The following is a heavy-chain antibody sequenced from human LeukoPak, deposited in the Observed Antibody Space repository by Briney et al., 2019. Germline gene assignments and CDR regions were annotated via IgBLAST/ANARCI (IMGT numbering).Heavy chain of an antibody. Sequence: GRSLRLSCAASGFTFSSYGMHWVRQAPGKGLEWVAVIWYDGSNKYYADSVKGRFTISRDNSKNTLNLQMNSLRADDTAVYYCARDYSHAFDIWGQGTMVTVSS. CDR3: ARDYSHAFDI. D-gene: IGHD4-11*01. J-gene: IGHJ3*02. CDR1: GFTFSSYG. CDR2: IWYDGSNK. V-gene: IGHV3-33*01.